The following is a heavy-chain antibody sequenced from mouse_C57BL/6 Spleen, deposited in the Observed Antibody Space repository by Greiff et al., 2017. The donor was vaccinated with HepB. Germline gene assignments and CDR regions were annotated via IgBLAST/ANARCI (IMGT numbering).Heavy chain of an antibody. CDR1: GYAFSSYW. Sequence: VQLQQSGAELVKPGASVKISCKASGYAFSSYWMNWVKQRPGKGLEWIGQIYPGDGDTNYNGKFKGKATLTADKSSSTTYMQLSSLTSEDSAVYFCARTIYDGDYGGFAYWGQGTLVTVSA. CDR2: IYPGDGDT. V-gene: IGHV1-80*01. D-gene: IGHD2-3*01. CDR3: ARTIYDGDYGGFAY. J-gene: IGHJ3*01.